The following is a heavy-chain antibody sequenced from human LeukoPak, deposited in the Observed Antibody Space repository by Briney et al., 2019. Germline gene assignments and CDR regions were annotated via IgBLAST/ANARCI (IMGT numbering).Heavy chain of an antibody. Sequence: GGSLRLSCAASGFTLSTYGMHWVRRAPGKGLEWVAFIRYDGSNKYYADSVNGRFTISRDNSKKTLYLQMNSLRAEDTAVYYCAKEDYHILTGYYNVPGGFDYWGQGTLVTVSS. CDR2: IRYDGSNK. J-gene: IGHJ4*02. CDR3: AKEDYHILTGYYNVPGGFDY. CDR1: GFTLSTYG. D-gene: IGHD3-9*01. V-gene: IGHV3-30*02.